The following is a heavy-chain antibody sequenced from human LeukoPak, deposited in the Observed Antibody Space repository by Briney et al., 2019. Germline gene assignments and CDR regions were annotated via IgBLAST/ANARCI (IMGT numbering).Heavy chain of an antibody. V-gene: IGHV3-13*05. CDR1: GFTFSSYD. CDR3: ARSGYYYGSGGYSPYYYGMDV. Sequence: PGGSLRLSCAASGFTFSSYDMHWVRQATGKGLEWVSAIGTAGDPYYPGSVKGRFTISREDAKNSLYLQMNSLRAGDTAVYYCARSGYYYGSGGYSPYYYGMDVWGKGTTVTVSS. J-gene: IGHJ6*04. CDR2: IGTAGDP. D-gene: IGHD3-10*01.